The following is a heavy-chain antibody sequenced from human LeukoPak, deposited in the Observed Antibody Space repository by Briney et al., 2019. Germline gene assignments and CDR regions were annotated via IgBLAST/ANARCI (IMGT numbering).Heavy chain of an antibody. CDR2: ISAYNGNT. D-gene: IGHD3-22*01. Sequence: ASVKVSCKASGYTFTSYGISWVRQAPGQGLEWMGWISAYNGNTNYAQKLQGRVTMITDTSTSTAYMELRSLRSDDTAVYYCAREEYYYDSSGYLVGIGGDYWGQGTLVTVSS. CDR3: AREEYYYDSSGYLVGIGGDY. CDR1: GYTFTSYG. J-gene: IGHJ4*02. V-gene: IGHV1-18*01.